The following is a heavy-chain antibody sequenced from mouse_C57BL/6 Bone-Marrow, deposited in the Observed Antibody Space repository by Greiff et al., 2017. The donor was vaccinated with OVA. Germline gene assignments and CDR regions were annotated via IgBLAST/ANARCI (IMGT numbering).Heavy chain of an antibody. CDR3: ARRGSHYYGSSYYFDY. V-gene: IGHV5-6*01. D-gene: IGHD1-1*01. CDR1: GFTFSSYG. J-gene: IGHJ2*01. Sequence: EVQRVESGGDLVKPGGSLKLSCAASGFTFSSYGMSWVRQTPDKRLEWVATISSGGSYTYYPDSVKGRFTISRDNAKNTLYLQMSSLKSEDTAMDYCARRGSHYYGSSYYFDYWGQGTTLTVSS. CDR2: ISSGGSYT.